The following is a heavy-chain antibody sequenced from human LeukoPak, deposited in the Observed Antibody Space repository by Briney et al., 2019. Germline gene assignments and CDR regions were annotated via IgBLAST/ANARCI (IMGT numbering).Heavy chain of an antibody. CDR3: ERVAMVRGVISVLYYFDY. V-gene: IGHV4-59*01. J-gene: IGHJ4*02. CDR1: GGSISSYY. Sequence: SETLSLTCSVSGGSISSYYWSWLRQPPGKGLEWIGYIYYSGSTNYNPSLKSRVTISVDTSKNQFSLKLSSVTAADTAVYYCERVAMVRGVISVLYYFDYWGQGTLVSVSS. CDR2: IYYSGST. D-gene: IGHD3-10*01.